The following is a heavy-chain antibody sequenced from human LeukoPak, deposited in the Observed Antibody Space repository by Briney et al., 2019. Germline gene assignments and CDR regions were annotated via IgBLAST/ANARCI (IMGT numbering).Heavy chain of an antibody. D-gene: IGHD1-7*01. J-gene: IGHJ4*02. Sequence: GGSLRLSCAASGFTFSNAWMSWVRQAPGKGLEWVGRIKSKTDGGTTDYAAPVKGRFTISRDDSKNTLYLQMNSLRAEDTAVYYCAKTRGTGTRSPLGFDYWGQGTLVTVSS. V-gene: IGHV3-15*01. CDR2: IKSKTDGGTT. CDR1: GFTFSNAW. CDR3: AKTRGTGTRSPLGFDY.